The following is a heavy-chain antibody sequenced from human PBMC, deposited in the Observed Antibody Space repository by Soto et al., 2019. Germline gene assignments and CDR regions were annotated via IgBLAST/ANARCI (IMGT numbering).Heavy chain of an antibody. CDR1: GGSISSGGYY. CDR3: ATGIYGSGSYYGFDY. J-gene: IGHJ4*02. V-gene: IGHV4-31*03. Sequence: QVQLQESGPGLVKPSQTLSLTCTVSGGSISSGGYYWSWIRQHPGKGLEWIGYIYYSGSTCYNPSLKSRVTISVDTSKNQCSLKLSSVTAADTAVYYCATGIYGSGSYYGFDYWGQGTLVTVSS. CDR2: IYYSGST. D-gene: IGHD3-10*01.